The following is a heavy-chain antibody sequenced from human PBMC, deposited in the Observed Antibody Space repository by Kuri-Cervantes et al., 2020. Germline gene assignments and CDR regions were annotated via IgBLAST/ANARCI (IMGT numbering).Heavy chain of an antibody. CDR3: ATGFFYSGYDPNWFDP. V-gene: IGHV3-48*02. J-gene: IGHJ5*02. Sequence: GESLKISCAASGFTFSSYSMNWVRQAPGKGLEWVSYISSSSSTIYYADSVKGRFTISGDNAKNSLYLQMNSLRDEDTAVYYCATGFFYSGYDPNWFDPWGQGTLVTVSS. D-gene: IGHD5-12*01. CDR2: ISSSSSTI. CDR1: GFTFSSYS.